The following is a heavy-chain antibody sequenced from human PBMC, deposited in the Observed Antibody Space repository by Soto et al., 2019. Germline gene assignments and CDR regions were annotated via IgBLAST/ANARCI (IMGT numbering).Heavy chain of an antibody. Sequence: VQLVQSGAEVKKPGSSVKVSCKASGGTFSSYAISWVRQAPGQGREWMGGLIPIFGTANYAQKFQGRVTITADKSTSTAYMELSRLRSEDTAVYYCARPMYYYDSSGNYYYYGMDVWGQGTTVTVSS. CDR1: GGTFSSYA. V-gene: IGHV1-69*06. D-gene: IGHD3-22*01. CDR3: ARPMYYYDSSGNYYYYGMDV. CDR2: LIPIFGTA. J-gene: IGHJ6*02.